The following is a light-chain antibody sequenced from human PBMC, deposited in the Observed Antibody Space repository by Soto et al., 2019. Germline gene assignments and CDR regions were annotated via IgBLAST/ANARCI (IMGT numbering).Light chain of an antibody. CDR3: QQRSDWPPIT. CDR1: QSVSSSY. CDR2: DAS. J-gene: IGKJ5*01. Sequence: TVLTQSPGTLSLSPGERARLSCRASQSVSSSYLAWYQQKPGQAPRLLIYDASNRVTGIPARFSGSGSGTDFTLTISSLEPEDFAVYYCQQRSDWPPITFGQGTRLEIK. V-gene: IGKV3D-20*02.